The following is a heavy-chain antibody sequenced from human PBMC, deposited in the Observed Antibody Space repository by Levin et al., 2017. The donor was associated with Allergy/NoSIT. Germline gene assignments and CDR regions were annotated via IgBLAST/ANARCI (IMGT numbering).Heavy chain of an antibody. D-gene: IGHD6-13*01. CDR3: AKDRAAVGTGGSAGMDG. J-gene: IGHJ6*02. Sequence: GGSLRLSCAVSGFTFSSYAMHWVRQAPGKGLEWVAVISYDGSNKYYADSVKGRFTISRDNSKNTLYLQMNSLRAEDTAVYYCAKDRAAVGTGGSAGMDGWGQGTTVTVSS. V-gene: IGHV3-30*04. CDR2: ISYDGSNK. CDR1: GFTFSSYA.